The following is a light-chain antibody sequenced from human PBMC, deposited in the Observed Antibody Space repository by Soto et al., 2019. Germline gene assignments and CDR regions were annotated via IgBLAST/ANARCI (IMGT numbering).Light chain of an antibody. CDR1: QSVSSSY. CDR3: QQFSSYPLT. V-gene: IGKV3-20*01. CDR2: GAS. Sequence: EVVMTQSPGTLSLSPGEAATLSCMASQSVSSSYLAWYQQKPGQAPRLLIYGASSRANGIPDRFSGSGSGTDFTLTISRLEPEDFAVYYCQQFSSYPLTFGGGTKVDI. J-gene: IGKJ4*01.